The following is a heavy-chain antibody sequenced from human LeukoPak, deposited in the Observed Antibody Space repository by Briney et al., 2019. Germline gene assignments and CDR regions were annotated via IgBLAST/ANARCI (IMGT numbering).Heavy chain of an antibody. CDR1: ALTSSNYV. J-gene: IGHJ4*02. CDR3: AKGDSAMIRRYYFDY. CDR2: ISGGGGTT. D-gene: IGHD5-18*01. Sequence: GGSLRLSCAAYALTSSNYVTSWVRQAPGKGLEWVSTISGGGGTTYRADSVKGRFTISRDNGKNTLYLQMNSLRVEDRALDNCAKGDSAMIRRYYFDYWGQGTLVTVSS. V-gene: IGHV3-23*01.